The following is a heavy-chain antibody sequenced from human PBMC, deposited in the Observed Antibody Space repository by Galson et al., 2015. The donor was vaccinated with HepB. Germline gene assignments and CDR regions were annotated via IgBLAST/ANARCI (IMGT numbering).Heavy chain of an antibody. Sequence: SLRLSCAASGFTFSSYAMHWVRQAPGKGLEWVAVISHDGSNKFYADSVKGRFTISRDNSKNTVYLQMNSLRVEDTAVYYCARATRGSPLDYWGQGTPVSVSS. CDR2: ISHDGSNK. CDR1: GFTFSSYA. V-gene: IGHV3-30-3*01. CDR3: ARATRGSPLDY. J-gene: IGHJ4*02.